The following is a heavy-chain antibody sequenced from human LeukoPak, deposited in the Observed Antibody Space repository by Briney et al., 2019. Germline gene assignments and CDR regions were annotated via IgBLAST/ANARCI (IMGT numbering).Heavy chain of an antibody. V-gene: IGHV3-21*01. Sequence: GGSLRLSCAASGFTFSSYNMNWVRQAPAKGLEWVSSISSSGIYIYYADSVKGRFTISRDNAKNSLFLQINSLRAEDTAVYYCARGTRGYTYDPPLDYWGQGTLVTVSS. D-gene: IGHD5-18*01. J-gene: IGHJ4*02. CDR2: ISSSGIYI. CDR3: ARGTRGYTYDPPLDY. CDR1: GFTFSSYN.